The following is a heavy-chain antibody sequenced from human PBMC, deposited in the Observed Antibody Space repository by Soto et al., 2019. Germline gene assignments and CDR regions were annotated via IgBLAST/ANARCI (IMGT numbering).Heavy chain of an antibody. CDR2: ISYDGSNK. Sequence: GGSLRLSCATSGFTFSSYAMHWVRQAPGKGLEWVAVISYDGSNKYYADSVKGRFTISRDNSKNTLYLQMNSLRAEDTAVYYCARVQVDTAMVNYYYYYGMDVWGQGTTVT. CDR3: ARVQVDTAMVNYYYYYGMDV. V-gene: IGHV3-30-3*01. J-gene: IGHJ6*02. CDR1: GFTFSSYA. D-gene: IGHD5-18*01.